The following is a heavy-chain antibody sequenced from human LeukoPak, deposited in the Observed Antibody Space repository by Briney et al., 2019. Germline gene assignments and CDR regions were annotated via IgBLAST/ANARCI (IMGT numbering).Heavy chain of an antibody. CDR2: IKGKTDGGTT. D-gene: IGHD3-3*01. CDR1: GFTFSNAW. CDR3: TTDASWDFWGGFVDY. Sequence: GGSLRLSCAASGFTFSNAWMSWVRQAPGKGLEWVGRIKGKTDGGTTDYAAPVKGRFTISRDDSKNTLYLQMNSLKTEDTAVYYCTTDASWDFWGGFVDYWGQGTLVTVSS. V-gene: IGHV3-15*01. J-gene: IGHJ4*02.